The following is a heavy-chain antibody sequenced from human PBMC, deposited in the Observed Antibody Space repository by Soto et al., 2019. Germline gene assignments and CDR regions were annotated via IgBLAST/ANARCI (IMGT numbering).Heavy chain of an antibody. J-gene: IGHJ4*02. CDR3: AIEVGRWLVPEYFDY. CDR1: GFTFSSYW. D-gene: IGHD6-19*01. Sequence: EVQLVESGGGLVQPGGSLSLSCAASGFTFSSYWMSWVRQAPGKGLEWVANIKQDGSEKYYVDSVKGRFTISRDNAKSSLYLQMNSLRPEDTAVYYCAIEVGRWLVPEYFDYWGQGTLVTVSS. V-gene: IGHV3-7*03. CDR2: IKQDGSEK.